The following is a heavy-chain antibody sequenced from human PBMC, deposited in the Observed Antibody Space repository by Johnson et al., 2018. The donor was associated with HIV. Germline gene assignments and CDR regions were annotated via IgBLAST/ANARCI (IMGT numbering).Heavy chain of an antibody. CDR2: IYSGGST. V-gene: IGHV3-66*01. CDR1: GFTVSSNY. D-gene: IGHD1-26*01. CDR3: AKSGFSGSYQGAYDI. Sequence: VQLVESGGGVVQPGGSLRLSCAASGFTVSSNYMSWVRQAPGKGLEWVSVIYSGGSTYYADSVRGRFTISRDNSRNTLYLQMNSLRAEDTAVYYCAKSGFSGSYQGAYDIWGQGTMVTVSS. J-gene: IGHJ3*02.